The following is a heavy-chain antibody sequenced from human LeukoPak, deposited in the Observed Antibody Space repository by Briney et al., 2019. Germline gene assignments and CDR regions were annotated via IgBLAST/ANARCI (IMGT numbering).Heavy chain of an antibody. J-gene: IGHJ3*02. CDR3: ARAVGTMDTLDI. V-gene: IGHV3-48*03. CDR1: GFAFSSDE. CDR2: ISSSGATI. Sequence: GGSLRLSCAASGFAFSSDEMNWVRQAPGKGLEWVSYISSSGATIYHADSVTQGRFTISRDNAKNSMYLQMNSLRAEDTAVYYCARAVGTMDTLDIWGQGTMVTVSS. D-gene: IGHD1-26*01.